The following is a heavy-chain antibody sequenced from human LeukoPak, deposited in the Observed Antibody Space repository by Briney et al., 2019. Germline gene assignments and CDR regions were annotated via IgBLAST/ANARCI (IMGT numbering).Heavy chain of an antibody. D-gene: IGHD3-22*01. CDR1: GYTFTGYY. Sequence: ASVKVSCKASGYTFTGYYIHWVRQAPGQGLEWMGWINPHSGGTNYAQKFQGGVTMTRDTSITTAYMELSSLRSDDTAVYYCARDQKYYDILTGYSSPMYYYDSSGYCFDYWGQGTLVTVSS. J-gene: IGHJ4*02. CDR3: ARDQKYYDILTGYSSPMYYYDSSGYCFDY. V-gene: IGHV1-2*02. CDR2: INPHSGGT.